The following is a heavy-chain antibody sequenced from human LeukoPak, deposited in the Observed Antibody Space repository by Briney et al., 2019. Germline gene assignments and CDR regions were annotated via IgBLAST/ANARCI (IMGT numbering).Heavy chain of an antibody. V-gene: IGHV4-34*01. D-gene: IGHD3-16*02. CDR3: ARGSKYYDYVWGSYRYKPWFDP. CDR1: GGSFSGYY. Sequence: SETLSLTCAVHGGSFSGYYWSWIRQPPGKGLEWIGEINHSGSTNYNPSLKSRVTISVDTSKNQFSLKLSSVTAADTAVYYCARGSKYYDYVWGSYRYKPWFDPWGQGTLVTVSS. J-gene: IGHJ5*02. CDR2: INHSGST.